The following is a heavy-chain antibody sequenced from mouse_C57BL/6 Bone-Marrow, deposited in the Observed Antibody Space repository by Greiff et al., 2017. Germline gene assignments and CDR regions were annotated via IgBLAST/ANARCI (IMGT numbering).Heavy chain of an antibody. V-gene: IGHV1-74*01. CDR1: GYTFTSYW. D-gene: IGHD1-1*01. Sequence: VKLQQPGAELVKPGASVKVSCKASGYTFTSYWMHWVKQRPGQGLGWIGRIHPSDSDTNYNQKFKGKATLTVDKSSSTAYMQLSSLTSEDSAVYYCASSSTTVVDYFDYWGQGTTLTVSS. J-gene: IGHJ2*01. CDR2: IHPSDSDT. CDR3: ASSSTTVVDYFDY.